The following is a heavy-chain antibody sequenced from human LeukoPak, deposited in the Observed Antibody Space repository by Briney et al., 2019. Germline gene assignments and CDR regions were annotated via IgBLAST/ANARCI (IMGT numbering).Heavy chain of an antibody. V-gene: IGHV1-69*13. CDR2: IIPIFGTA. CDR3: VLEGYTWGDSAFDI. CDR1: GGTFSSYA. D-gene: IGHD2-2*02. J-gene: IGHJ3*02. Sequence: VKVSSKASGGTFSSYAISRVRQAPGQGLEWMGGIIPIFGTANYAQKFQGRVTITADESTSTAYMELSSLRSEDTAVYYCVLEGYTWGDSAFDIWGQGTMVTVSS.